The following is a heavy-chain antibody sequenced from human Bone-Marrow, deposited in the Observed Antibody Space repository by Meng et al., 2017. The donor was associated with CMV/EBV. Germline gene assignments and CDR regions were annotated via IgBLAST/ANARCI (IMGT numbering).Heavy chain of an antibody. Sequence: ASVKVSCKASGYTFTSYYMHWVRQAPGQGLEWMGIINPSGGSTSYAQRFQGRVTMTRDTSTSTFYMELSSLRSEDTAVYYCARDVRNSSWTHRYYYYGMDVWGQGTTVTVAS. D-gene: IGHD6-13*01. J-gene: IGHJ6*01. CDR1: GYTFTSYY. V-gene: IGHV1-46*01. CDR3: ARDVRNSSWTHRYYYYGMDV. CDR2: INPSGGST.